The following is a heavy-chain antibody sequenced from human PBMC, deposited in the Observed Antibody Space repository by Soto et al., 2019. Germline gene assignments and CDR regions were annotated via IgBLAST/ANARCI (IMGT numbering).Heavy chain of an antibody. V-gene: IGHV3-21*01. J-gene: IGHJ4*02. CDR1: GFTFSSYA. CDR2: ISNDSNYI. CDR3: ARESEDLTSNFDY. Sequence: PGGSLRLSCAASGFTFSSYAMHWVRQAPGKGLEWVSSISNDSNYIYYADSVKGRFTVSRDNAKNSVYLEMNSLSAEDTALYYCARESEDLTSNFDYWGQGTLVTVSS.